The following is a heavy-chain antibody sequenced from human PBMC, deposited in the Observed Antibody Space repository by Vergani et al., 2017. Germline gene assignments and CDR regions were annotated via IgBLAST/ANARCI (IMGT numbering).Heavy chain of an antibody. CDR1: GGSISSSSYY. D-gene: IGHD3-3*01. CDR3: AKDXPHILLGLGFLEWLILDY. J-gene: IGHJ4*02. Sequence: QLQLQESGPGLVKPSETLSLTCTVSGGSISSSSYYWGWIRQPPGKGLEWIGSIYYSGSTYYNPSLKSRVTISVDTSKNQFSLKLSSVTAADTAVYYCAKDXPHILLGLGFLEWLILDYWGQGTLVTVSS. CDR2: IYYSGST. V-gene: IGHV4-39*07.